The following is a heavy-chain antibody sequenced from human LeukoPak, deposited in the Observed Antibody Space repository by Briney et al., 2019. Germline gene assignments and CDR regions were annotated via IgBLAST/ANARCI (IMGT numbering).Heavy chain of an antibody. CDR1: GFTFNNYG. J-gene: IGHJ4*02. CDR3: AILPGYSSGWYEVNY. V-gene: IGHV3-23*01. CDR2: VSGGGGST. Sequence: GGSLRLSCVGSGFTFNNYGMSWVRQAPGKGLEWVSSVSGGGGSTYYADSVKGRFTISRDNSKNTLSLQMNSPRAEDTAVYYCAILPGYSSGWYEVNYWGQGTLVTVSS. D-gene: IGHD6-13*01.